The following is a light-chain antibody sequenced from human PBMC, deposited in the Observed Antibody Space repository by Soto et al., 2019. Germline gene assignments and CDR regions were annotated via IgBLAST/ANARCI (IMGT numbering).Light chain of an antibody. Sequence: EVVMTQSPATLSVSPGERATLSCRASQSVTTDLAWYQQKPGQAPRLLIYDPSTRATGLPARFSGSGSGTEFTLTISSLQSEDFAVYYCQQYDTWPWTLGQGTKVEIK. CDR1: QSVTTD. J-gene: IGKJ1*01. CDR2: DPS. CDR3: QQYDTWPWT. V-gene: IGKV3-15*01.